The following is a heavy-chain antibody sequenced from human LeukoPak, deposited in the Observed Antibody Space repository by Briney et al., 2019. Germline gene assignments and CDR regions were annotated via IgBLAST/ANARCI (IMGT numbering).Heavy chain of an antibody. V-gene: IGHV4-59*11. CDR1: GGSISSHY. D-gene: IGHD3-3*01. CDR3: ARASSYDFWSGYYLDY. J-gene: IGHJ4*02. CDR2: IYYSGST. Sequence: SETLSLTCTVSGGSISSHYWSWIRQPPGKGLEWIGYIYYSGSTNYNPSLKSRVTISVDTSKNQFSLKLSSATAADTAVYYCARASSYDFWSGYYLDYWGQGTLVTVSS.